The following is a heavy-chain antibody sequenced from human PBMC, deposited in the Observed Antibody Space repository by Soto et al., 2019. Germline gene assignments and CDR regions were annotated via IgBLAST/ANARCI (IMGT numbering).Heavy chain of an antibody. CDR3: ARGGVSGYDYIWGSYRYDYYYYMDV. Sequence: GASVKVSCKASGYTFTSYDINWVRQATGQGLEWMGWMNPNSGNTGYAQKFQGRVTMTRNTSISTAYMELSSLRSEDTAVYYCARGGVSGYDYIWGSYRYDYYYYMDVWGKGTTVTVSS. V-gene: IGHV1-8*01. CDR2: MNPNSGNT. J-gene: IGHJ6*03. CDR1: GYTFTSYD. D-gene: IGHD3-16*02.